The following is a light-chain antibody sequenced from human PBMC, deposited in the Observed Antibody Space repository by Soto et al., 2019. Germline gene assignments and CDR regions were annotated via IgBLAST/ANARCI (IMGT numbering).Light chain of an antibody. Sequence: QSALTQPPSASGSPGQSVTISCTGTSSDVGGYNYVSWYQQHPGKAPKLMIYEVSKRPSGVPDRFSGSKSGNTASLTVSGLQAEDEADYYCSSSAGTITLFGGGTKLTVL. CDR3: SSSAGTITL. J-gene: IGLJ2*01. CDR1: SSDVGGYNY. V-gene: IGLV2-8*01. CDR2: EVS.